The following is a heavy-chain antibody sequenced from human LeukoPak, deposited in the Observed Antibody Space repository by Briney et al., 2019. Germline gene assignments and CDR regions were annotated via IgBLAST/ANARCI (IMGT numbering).Heavy chain of an antibody. J-gene: IGHJ3*02. CDR3: AIWFGEPYDAFDI. Sequence: ASVKVSCKASGGTFSSYAISWVRQAPGQGLEWMGGIIPIFGTANYAQKLQGRVTMTTDTSTSTAYMELRSLRSDDTAVYYCAIWFGEPYDAFDIWGQGTMVTVSS. V-gene: IGHV1-69*05. D-gene: IGHD3-10*01. CDR2: IIPIFGTA. CDR1: GGTFSSYA.